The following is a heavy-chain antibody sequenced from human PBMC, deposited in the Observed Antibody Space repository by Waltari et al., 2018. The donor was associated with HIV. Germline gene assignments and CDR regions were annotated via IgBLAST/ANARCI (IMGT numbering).Heavy chain of an antibody. CDR3: TRDKQTTGATLDY. D-gene: IGHD2-15*01. J-gene: IGHJ4*02. CDR2: IWDDGSNK. CDR1: GFTFSNYG. V-gene: IGHV3-33*01. Sequence: QVQLVESGGGVVQPGRSLRLSCAASGFTFSNYGMHWVRQAPGEGLEWVALIWDDGSNKFYADSVKGRFIISRDNSKNTLYLRINSLRADDTAVYYCTRDKQTTGATLDYWGQGTLVTVSS.